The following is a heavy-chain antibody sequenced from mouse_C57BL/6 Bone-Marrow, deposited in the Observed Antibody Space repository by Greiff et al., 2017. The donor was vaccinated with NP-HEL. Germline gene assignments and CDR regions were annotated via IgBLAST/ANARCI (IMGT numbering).Heavy chain of an antibody. D-gene: IGHD3-2*02. CDR3: AALDSSGYLYYAMDF. Sequence: QVQLQQSGAELMKPGASVKLSCKATGYTFTGYWIEWVKQRPGHGLEWIGEILPGSGSTNYNEKFQGKATFTADTSSNTAYMQLSSLTTEDSAIYYCAALDSSGYLYYAMDFWGQGTSVTVSS. V-gene: IGHV1-9*01. CDR1: GYTFTGYW. CDR2: ILPGSGST. J-gene: IGHJ4*01.